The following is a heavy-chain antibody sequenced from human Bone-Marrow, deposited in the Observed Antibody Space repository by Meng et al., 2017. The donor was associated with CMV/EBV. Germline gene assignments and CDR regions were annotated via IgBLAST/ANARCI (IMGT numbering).Heavy chain of an antibody. Sequence: SVKVSCKASGGTFSSYAINWVRQAPGQGLEWMGKILPISGTTDYAQKFQGRVTITTDGSTDTTYMELSSLRSEDTAVYYCASNYYGSGSGSCYWGQGTLVTVSS. CDR1: GGTFSSYA. D-gene: IGHD3-10*01. CDR3: ASNYYGSGSGSCY. CDR2: ILPISGTT. V-gene: IGHV1-69*05. J-gene: IGHJ4*02.